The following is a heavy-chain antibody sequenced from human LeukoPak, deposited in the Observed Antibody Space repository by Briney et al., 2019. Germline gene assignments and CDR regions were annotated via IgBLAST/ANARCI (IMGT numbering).Heavy chain of an antibody. J-gene: IGHJ4*02. CDR2: ISGSGGTT. CDR1: GFTFSSYA. V-gene: IGHV3-23*01. Sequence: GGSLRLSCEVSGFTFSSYAMSWVRQAPGKGLEWVSAISGSGGTTNYADSVKGRLTISRDNCQNTLYLQMNSLRAEDTAVYYCAKRTPYSSGSYYFDYWGQGTLVTVSS. CDR3: AKRTPYSSGSYYFDY. D-gene: IGHD3-22*01.